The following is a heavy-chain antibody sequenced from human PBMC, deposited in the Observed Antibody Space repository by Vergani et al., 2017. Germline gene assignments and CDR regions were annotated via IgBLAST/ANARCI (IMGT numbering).Heavy chain of an antibody. V-gene: IGHV4-34*02. CDR2: INNDVHT. CDR1: GESFSSFY. CDR3: AVQPRVNLVGGEIVTKRTFDY. J-gene: IGHJ4*01. D-gene: IGHD3-10*01. Sequence: QVQLQQWGAGVVKPSGTLSLTCAVFGESFSSFYWSWIRQPPGKGLEGIGEINNDVHTNYNPSLESRVTVSRATAKNQFPLNLMSVTAADTAMYYCAVQPRVNLVGGEIVTKRTFDYWSQGSLVTVSS.